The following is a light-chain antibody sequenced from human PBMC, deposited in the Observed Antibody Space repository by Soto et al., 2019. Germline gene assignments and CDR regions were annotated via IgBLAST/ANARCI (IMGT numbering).Light chain of an antibody. CDR1: QSINNC. CDR2: AAS. CDR3: HQNYIAPAT. V-gene: IGKV1-39*01. Sequence: DIQMTQSPSSLSASVGDRVTITYRASQSINNCLSWFQQKPGQAPKLLIYAASSLQSGVPSRFSGSGSGKDFILTIDSLQPEDFATYFCHQNYIAPATFGQGTKVGVK. J-gene: IGKJ1*01.